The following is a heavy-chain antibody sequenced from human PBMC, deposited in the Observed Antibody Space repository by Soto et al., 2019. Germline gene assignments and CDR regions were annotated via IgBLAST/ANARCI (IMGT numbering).Heavy chain of an antibody. CDR3: ARDSSWTGYSAQFDS. D-gene: IGHD3-9*01. CDR2: INSDGRST. V-gene: IGHV3-74*01. J-gene: IGHJ4*02. CDR1: GFTFSSHW. Sequence: EVQLVESGGGLVQPGGSMRLSCAASGFTFSSHWMHWVRHAPGKGLVWVSRINSDGRSTTNADSVKGRFTISRDNARNTLCLQMNSLRAENTAVYYCARDSSWTGYSAQFDSWGQGTLVTVAS.